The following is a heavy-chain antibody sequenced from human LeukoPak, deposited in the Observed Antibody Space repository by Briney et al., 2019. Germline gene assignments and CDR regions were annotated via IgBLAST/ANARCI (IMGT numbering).Heavy chain of an antibody. CDR1: GYTFSRYD. CDR3: ARGRAEYFYYYMDV. CDR2: MSPKSGAT. J-gene: IGHJ6*03. Sequence: ASVTVSFTASGYTFSRYDINWVRQATGQGLDWMGWMSPKSGATDYAQKFQGRVTMTMDTSINTFYLEVSSLRSADTDVYYCARGRAEYFYYYMDVWGKGATVTVSS. V-gene: IGHV1-8*01.